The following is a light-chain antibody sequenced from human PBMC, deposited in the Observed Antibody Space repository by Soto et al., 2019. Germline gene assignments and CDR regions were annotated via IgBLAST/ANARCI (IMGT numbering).Light chain of an antibody. CDR1: SSDVGGYNY. V-gene: IGLV2-14*03. CDR3: TSYTATRTVV. Sequence: QSALTQPASVAGSPGQSITIACTGTSSDVGGYNYVSWYHLQPGKAPRLVIYDVSIRPPAVSDRFSGSTSGNTASLTISGLQAEDEADYYCTSYTATRTVVFGGGTKLTVL. CDR2: DVS. J-gene: IGLJ3*02.